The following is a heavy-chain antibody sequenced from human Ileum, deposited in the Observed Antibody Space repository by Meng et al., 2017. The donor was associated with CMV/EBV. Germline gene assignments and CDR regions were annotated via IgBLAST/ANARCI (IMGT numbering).Heavy chain of an antibody. Sequence: VHQPASVPGLLKPSDPLALTCCVSGDSIISFYWSWVRSPAGKGLEYIGRINTSGDNKSNPSLTSRLTTSTDTSKNQFSLRLSSVTAADPAVYYCVCSEIGHHSVFDYWGQGILVTVSS. CDR3: VCSEIGHHSVFDY. D-gene: IGHD2-15*01. CDR1: GDSIISFY. CDR2: INTSGDN. J-gene: IGHJ4*02. V-gene: IGHV4-4*07.